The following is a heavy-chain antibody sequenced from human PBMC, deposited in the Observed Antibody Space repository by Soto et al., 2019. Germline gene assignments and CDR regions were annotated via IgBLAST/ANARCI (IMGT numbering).Heavy chain of an antibody. CDR1: GGTFSSYA. CDR3: ARYDYVWGSYRPGAIYYGMDV. CDR2: IIPIFGTA. D-gene: IGHD3-16*02. V-gene: IGHV1-69*13. Sequence: ASVKVSCKASGGTFSSYAISWVRQAPGQGLEWMGGIIPIFGTANYAQKFQGRVTITADESTSTAYMELSSLRSEDTAVYYCARYDYVWGSYRPGAIYYGMDVWGQGTTVTVSS. J-gene: IGHJ6*02.